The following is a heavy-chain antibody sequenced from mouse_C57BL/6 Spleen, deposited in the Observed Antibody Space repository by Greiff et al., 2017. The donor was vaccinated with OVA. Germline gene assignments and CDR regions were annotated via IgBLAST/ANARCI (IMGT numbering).Heavy chain of an antibody. CDR3: SRRSDYGNLFDY. CDR2: IDPSDSET. D-gene: IGHD2-1*01. V-gene: IGHV1-52*01. CDR1: GYTFTSYW. J-gene: IGHJ2*01. Sequence: QVQLQQPGAELVRPGSSVKLSCKASGYTFTSYWMHWVKQRPIQGLEWIGNIDPSDSETHYNQKFKDKATLTVDKSSSTAYMQLSSLTSEDSAVXYCSRRSDYGNLFDYWGQGTTLTVSS.